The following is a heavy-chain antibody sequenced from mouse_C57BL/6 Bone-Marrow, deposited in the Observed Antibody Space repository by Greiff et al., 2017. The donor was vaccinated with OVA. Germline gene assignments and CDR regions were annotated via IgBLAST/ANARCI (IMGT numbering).Heavy chain of an antibody. V-gene: IGHV14-2*01. D-gene: IGHD1-1*01. Sequence: DVKLVESGAELVKPGASVKLSCTASGFNIKDYYMHWVKQRPEQGLEWIGRIDPEDGETKYAPKFQGKATITADTSSNTAYLQLSSLTSEDTAVYYCARSHYYGSSYGFAYWGQGTLVTVSA. CDR1: GFNIKDYY. J-gene: IGHJ3*01. CDR3: ARSHYYGSSYGFAY. CDR2: IDPEDGET.